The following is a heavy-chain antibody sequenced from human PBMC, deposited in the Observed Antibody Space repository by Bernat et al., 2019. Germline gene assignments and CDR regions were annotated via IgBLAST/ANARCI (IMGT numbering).Heavy chain of an antibody. V-gene: IGHV3-23*01. CDR3: AKELGRVQGIIPLDY. CDR2: ISTSGSST. CDR1: GFTFSSYV. J-gene: IGHJ4*02. Sequence: EVQLLESGGGLVQPGGSLRLSCAASGFTFSSYVMSWVRQAPGKGLEWVSAISTSGSSTYYADSVKGRFTISRDNSKNTLYLQVNSLRAEDTAVYYCAKELGRVQGIIPLDYWGQGTLVTVSS. D-gene: IGHD3-10*01.